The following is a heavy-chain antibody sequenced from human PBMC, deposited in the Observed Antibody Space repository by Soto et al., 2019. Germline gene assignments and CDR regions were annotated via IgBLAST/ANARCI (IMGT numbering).Heavy chain of an antibody. Sequence: TLSLTCSDSGASTVSHYHWTWIRQPPGKGLEWMGYIFNSGTTFYNPSLTSRLSISMDTSGNHFSLELRSVTAADTAVYYCALALGPTTGLDYWGQGTLVTVSS. CDR1: GASTVSHYH. CDR3: ALALGPTTGLDY. D-gene: IGHD1-26*01. CDR2: IFNSGTT. V-gene: IGHV4-31*02. J-gene: IGHJ4*02.